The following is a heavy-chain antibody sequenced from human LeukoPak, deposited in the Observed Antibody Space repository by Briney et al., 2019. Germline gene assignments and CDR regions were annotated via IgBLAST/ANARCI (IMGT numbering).Heavy chain of an antibody. CDR2: ISWNSGKT. Sequence: SGGSLRLSCEASGITFDDYAMYWVRQAPGKGLEWVAGISWNSGKTGYADSVKGRFTVSRDNAKNSLLLQMNSLRIVDAALYYCVAGSGYSPADAFYIWGPGAGVTVSS. CDR1: GITFDDYA. CDR3: VAGSGYSPADAFYI. V-gene: IGHV3-9*01. J-gene: IGHJ3*02. D-gene: IGHD3-3*01.